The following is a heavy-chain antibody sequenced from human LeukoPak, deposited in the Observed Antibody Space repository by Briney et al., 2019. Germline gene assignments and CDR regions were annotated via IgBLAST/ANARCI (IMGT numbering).Heavy chain of an antibody. CDR1: GFTFKIYS. Sequence: GGSLRLSCAASGFTFKIYSMNWVRQAPGKGLEWVSSISSSSNYRYFADSVNGRFTISRDNAKNSLYLQMNSLRAEDTAVYYCAKLLNSHDFVGNSFSSWGQGTLVTVSS. V-gene: IGHV3-21*06. CDR3: AKLLNSHDFVGNSFSS. J-gene: IGHJ5*01. CDR2: ISSSSNYR. D-gene: IGHD1-1*01.